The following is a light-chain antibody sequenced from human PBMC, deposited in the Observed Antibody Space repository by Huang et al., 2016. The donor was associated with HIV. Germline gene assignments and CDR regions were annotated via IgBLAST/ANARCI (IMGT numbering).Light chain of an antibody. CDR1: QSLSNW. CDR3: QQCNSIPIT. V-gene: IGKV1-5*03. J-gene: IGKJ5*01. CDR2: KAT. Sequence: DIQMTQSPSTLSASVGDRVVITCRASQSLSNWLAWYQQKPGKAPKLLIYKATTLENGGPSRFIGSGSGTKFTLTINSLQPDDFATYYCQQCNSIPITFGQGTRLEI.